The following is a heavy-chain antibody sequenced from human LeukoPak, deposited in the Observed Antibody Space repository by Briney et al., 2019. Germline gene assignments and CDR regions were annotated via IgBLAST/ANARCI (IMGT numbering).Heavy chain of an antibody. V-gene: IGHV4-38-2*01. Sequence: SETLSLTCAVSGYSISSGYYWGWILQPPGKGLEWIGSIYHSGSTYYNPSLKSRVTISVDTSKNQFSLKPSSVTAADTAVYYCARGGSGDYWVNYYYMDVWGKGTTVTVSS. J-gene: IGHJ6*03. D-gene: IGHD4-17*01. CDR3: ARGGSGDYWVNYYYMDV. CDR1: GYSISSGYY. CDR2: IYHSGST.